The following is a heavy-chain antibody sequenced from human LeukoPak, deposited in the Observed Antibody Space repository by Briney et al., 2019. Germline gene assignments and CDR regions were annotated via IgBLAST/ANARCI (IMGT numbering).Heavy chain of an antibody. J-gene: IGHJ4*02. V-gene: IGHV4-31*03. CDR1: SGSISSYDYY. CDR2: IYHSGTT. CDR3: ARYSGNHRFFDY. D-gene: IGHD1-26*01. Sequence: PSETLSLTCTVSSGSISSYDYYWTWIRQHPGKGLEWIGYIYHSGTTYYNPSLKSRVTISVDTSENQFSLKLTSVTAADSAMYYCARYSGNHRFFDYWGQGTLVTVSS.